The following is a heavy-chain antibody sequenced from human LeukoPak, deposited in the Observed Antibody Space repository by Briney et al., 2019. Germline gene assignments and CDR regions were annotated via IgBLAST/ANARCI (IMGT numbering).Heavy chain of an antibody. Sequence: QPGWSLRLSRAASGFTFSSYSMNWVRRAPGKGLEWVSYISGTSSSIHYADSVKGRFTISRDNAKNSLYLQMNSLRDEDTAVYYCARDSADCTRTSCYAFDIWGQGTTVTVSS. D-gene: IGHD2-2*01. CDR3: ARDSADCTRTSCYAFDI. CDR2: ISGTSSSI. V-gene: IGHV3-48*02. J-gene: IGHJ3*02. CDR1: GFTFSSYS.